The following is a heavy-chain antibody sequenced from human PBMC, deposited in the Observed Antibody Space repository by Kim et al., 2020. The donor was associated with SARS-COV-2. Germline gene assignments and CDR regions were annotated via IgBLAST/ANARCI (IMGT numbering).Heavy chain of an antibody. V-gene: IGHV3-66*01. CDR3: ARDLGIRPDYDSSGYWFSFDY. CDR1: GFTVSSNY. J-gene: IGHJ4*02. Sequence: GGSLRLSCAASGFTVSSNYMSWVRQAPGKGLEWVSVIYSGGSTYYADSVKGRFTISRDNSKNTLYLQMNSLRAEDTAVYYCARDLGIRPDYDSSGYWFSFDYWGQGTLVTVSS. CDR2: IYSGGST. D-gene: IGHD3-22*01.